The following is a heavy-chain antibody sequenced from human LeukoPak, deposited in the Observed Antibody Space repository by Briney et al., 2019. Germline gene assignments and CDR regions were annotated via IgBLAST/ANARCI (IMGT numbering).Heavy chain of an antibody. V-gene: IGHV4-34*01. CDR2: INHSGST. CDR1: GGSFSGYY. CDR3: AIHIVVVPAAKKKNWFDP. Sequence: PSETLSLTCAVYGGSFSGYYWSWIRQPPGKGLEWIGEINHSGSTNYNPSLKSRVTISVDTSKNQFSLKLSSVTAADTAVYYCAIHIVVVPAAKKKNWFDPWGKGTLVTVSS. J-gene: IGHJ5*02. D-gene: IGHD2-2*01.